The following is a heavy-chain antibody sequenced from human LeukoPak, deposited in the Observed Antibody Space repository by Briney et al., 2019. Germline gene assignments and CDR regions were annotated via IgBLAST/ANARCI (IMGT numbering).Heavy chain of an antibody. Sequence: GGSLRLSCAAPGFTFSNAWMSWVRQAPGKGLEWVGRIKSKTDGGTTDYAAPVKGRFTISRDDSKNTLYLQVNSLKTEDTAVYYCTTGRGIQLWTRNPFDPWGQGTLVTVSS. V-gene: IGHV3-15*01. J-gene: IGHJ5*02. CDR3: TTGRGIQLWTRNPFDP. CDR2: IKSKTDGGTT. D-gene: IGHD5-18*01. CDR1: GFTFSNAW.